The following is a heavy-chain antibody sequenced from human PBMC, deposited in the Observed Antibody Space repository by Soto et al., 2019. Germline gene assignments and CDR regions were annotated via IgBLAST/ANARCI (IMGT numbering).Heavy chain of an antibody. V-gene: IGHV4-61*01. Sequence: LSLTCTVSGGSVSGGSYQWTWIRQPPGKGLEWIGYVHFTGGTNYNPSLESRVTISIDTSRDQFSLKLTSLTAADTAVYFCARDNMATFDYHYYGMDVWGPGTTVTVSS. J-gene: IGHJ6*02. CDR2: VHFTGGT. D-gene: IGHD5-12*01. CDR3: ARDNMATFDYHYYGMDV. CDR1: GGSVSGGSYQ.